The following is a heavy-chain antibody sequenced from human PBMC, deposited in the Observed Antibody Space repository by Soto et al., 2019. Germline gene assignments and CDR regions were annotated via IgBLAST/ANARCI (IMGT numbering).Heavy chain of an antibody. CDR2: IYYSGST. CDR1: GGSFSGCY. CDR3: ARLEGAVRGVLTFDY. J-gene: IGHJ4*02. V-gene: IGHV4-34*01. Sequence: SETLSLTCAVYGGSFSGCYWSWIRQPPGKGLEWIGSIYYSGSTYYNPSLKSRATISVDTSKNQFSLKLSSVTAADTAVYYCARLEGAVRGVLTFDYWGQGTLVTVSS. D-gene: IGHD3-10*01.